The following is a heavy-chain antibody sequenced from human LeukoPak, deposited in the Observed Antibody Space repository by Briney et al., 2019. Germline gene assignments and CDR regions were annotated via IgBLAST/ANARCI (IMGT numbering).Heavy chain of an antibody. V-gene: IGHV4-61*01. CDR1: GGSISSGPYF. CDR2: IYYSGST. D-gene: IGHD4-17*01. CDR3: ARDNGDYEVDWYFDL. J-gene: IGHJ2*01. Sequence: SQTLSLTCSVSGGSISSGPYFWSWIRQPPGKGLEWIGYIYYSGSTNYNPSLKSRVTISVDTSKNQFSLKLSSVTAADTAVYYCARDNGDYEVDWYFDLWGRGTLVTVSS.